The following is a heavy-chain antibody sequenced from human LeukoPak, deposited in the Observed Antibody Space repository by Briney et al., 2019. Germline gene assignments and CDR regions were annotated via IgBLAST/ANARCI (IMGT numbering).Heavy chain of an antibody. V-gene: IGHV3-7*01. CDR1: GFTFSSYW. J-gene: IGHJ4*02. CDR2: IKQDGSEK. Sequence: GGSLRLSCAASGFTFSSYWVSWVRQAPGKGLEWVANIKQDGSEKYYVDSVKGRFTISRDNAKNSLYLQMNSLRAEDTAVYYCARDGPRYGGNSVVPFDYWGQGTLVTVSS. D-gene: IGHD4-23*01. CDR3: ARDGPRYGGNSVVPFDY.